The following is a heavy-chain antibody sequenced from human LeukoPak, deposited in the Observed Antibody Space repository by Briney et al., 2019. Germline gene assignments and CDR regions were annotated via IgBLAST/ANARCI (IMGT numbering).Heavy chain of an antibody. CDR1: GGSISSYY. J-gene: IGHJ6*02. Sequence: SETLSLTCTVSGGSISSYYWSWIRQPAGKGLEWIGRSYTSGSTNYNPSLKSRVTMSVDTSKNQFSLKLSSVTAADTAVYYCARDTGQLVSYYYGMDVWGQGTTVTVSS. V-gene: IGHV4-4*07. D-gene: IGHD6-6*01. CDR3: ARDTGQLVSYYYGMDV. CDR2: SYTSGST.